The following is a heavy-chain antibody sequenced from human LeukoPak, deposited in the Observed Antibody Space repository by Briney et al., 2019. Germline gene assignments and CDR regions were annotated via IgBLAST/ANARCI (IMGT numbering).Heavy chain of an antibody. CDR3: ARGTYYDFWSGYPTGPDYFYY. CDR1: GYTFTSYG. CDR2: ISAYNGNT. J-gene: IGHJ4*02. D-gene: IGHD3-3*01. Sequence: ASVTVSCKASGYTFTSYGISWVRQAPGQGLEWMGWISAYNGNTNYAQKLQGRVTMTADTSTSTAYMELRSLRSDDTAVYYCARGTYYDFWSGYPTGPDYFYYWGQGTLVTVSS. V-gene: IGHV1-18*01.